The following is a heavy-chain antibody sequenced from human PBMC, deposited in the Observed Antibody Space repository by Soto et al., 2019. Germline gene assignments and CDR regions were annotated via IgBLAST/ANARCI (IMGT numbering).Heavy chain of an antibody. Sequence: AGSLRLSCAASGFTFSSYAMGWVRQGPGKGLEWVAVVSIGGSTHYADSVRGRFTISRDNSKNTLSLQMNSLTAEDTAVYFCAKRRGAGGHFDYWGQGALVTVSS. CDR1: GFTFSSYA. V-gene: IGHV3-23*01. J-gene: IGHJ4*02. CDR2: VSIGGST. CDR3: AKRRGAGGHFDY. D-gene: IGHD2-15*01.